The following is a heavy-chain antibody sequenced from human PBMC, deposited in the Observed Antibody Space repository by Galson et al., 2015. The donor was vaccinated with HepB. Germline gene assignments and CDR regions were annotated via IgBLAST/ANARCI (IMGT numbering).Heavy chain of an antibody. CDR1: GFTFNRFG. D-gene: IGHD1-7*01. V-gene: IGHV3-33*01. Sequence: SLRLSCAASGFTFNRFGMHWVRQAPGKGLEWVAVAWYDGSEKYYASSVKGRFSISRDNSRNTLYLQMNSLRAEDTAIYYCARDLALGTTIISDYWGLGTLVTVSS. CDR2: AWYDGSEK. J-gene: IGHJ4*02. CDR3: ARDLALGTTIISDY.